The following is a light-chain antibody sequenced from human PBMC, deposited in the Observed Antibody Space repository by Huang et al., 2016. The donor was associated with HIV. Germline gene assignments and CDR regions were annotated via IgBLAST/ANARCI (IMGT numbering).Light chain of an antibody. CDR3: QQYNNWPPEYT. CDR1: QSVSRN. J-gene: IGKJ2*01. V-gene: IGKV3-15*01. Sequence: EIVMTQSPATLSVSPGERATLSCRGSQSVSRNLAGYQQKPGQAPRLLIYGAATRATGIPARFSGSGSGTEFTLTISSLQSEDFAVYYCQQYNNWPPEYTFGQGTKLEIK. CDR2: GAA.